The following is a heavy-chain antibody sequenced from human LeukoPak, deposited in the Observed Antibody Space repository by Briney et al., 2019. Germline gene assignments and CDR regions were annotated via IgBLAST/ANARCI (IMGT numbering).Heavy chain of an antibody. CDR3: AKDKFDGLGSYYFDY. D-gene: IGHD3-10*01. CDR1: GFTFDDYA. V-gene: IGHV3-43D*03. CDR2: ISWDGGRT. Sequence: GSLRLSCAASGFTFDDYAMHWVRQAPGEGLEWVSLISWDGGRTYYADSVKGRFTISRDNSKNSLYLQMNSLRAEDSALYYCAKDKFDGLGSYYFDYWGQGTLVTVSS. J-gene: IGHJ4*02.